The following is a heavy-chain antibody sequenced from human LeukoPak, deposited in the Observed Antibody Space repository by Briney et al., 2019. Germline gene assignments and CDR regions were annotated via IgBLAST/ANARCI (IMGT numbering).Heavy chain of an antibody. CDR1: GFTFSRYV. J-gene: IGHJ3*02. V-gene: IGHV3-23*01. CDR3: VRRDIYTTSSWGAFDI. Sequence: GGSLRLSCAASGFTFSRYVMSWVRQVPGRRPDWVSTISSTGGEIFYADSVKGRFTISRDNSNNMVYLQMDSLRTDDTALYYCVRRDIYTTSSWGAFDIWGKGTLVTVSS. CDR2: ISSTGGEI. D-gene: IGHD6-6*01.